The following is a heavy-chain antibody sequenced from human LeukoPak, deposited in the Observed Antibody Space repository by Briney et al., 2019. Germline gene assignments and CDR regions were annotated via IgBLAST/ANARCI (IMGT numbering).Heavy chain of an antibody. CDR2: ISYDGSNK. J-gene: IGHJ3*02. CDR3: LRPHDAFDI. V-gene: IGHV3-30*03. Sequence: GRSLRLSCAASGFTFSSYGMHWVRQAPGKGLEWVAVISYDGSNKYYADSVKGRFTISRDNAKNSLYLQMNSLRAEDTAVYYCLRPHDAFDIWGQGTMVTVSS. D-gene: IGHD1-14*01. CDR1: GFTFSSYG.